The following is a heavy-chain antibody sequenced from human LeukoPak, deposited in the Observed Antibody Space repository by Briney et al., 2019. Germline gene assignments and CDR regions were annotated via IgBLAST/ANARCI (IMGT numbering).Heavy chain of an antibody. D-gene: IGHD3-3*01. CDR1: GFTFSSYG. V-gene: IGHV3-30*02. J-gene: IGHJ4*02. Sequence: PGGSLRLSCAASGFTFSSYGMHWVRQAPGKGLEWVAFIGYDGSNKYYADSVKGRFTISRDNSKNTLYLQMNSLRAEDTAVYYCAKHRRFLEWLFDYWGQGTLVPVSS. CDR2: IGYDGSNK. CDR3: AKHRRFLEWLFDY.